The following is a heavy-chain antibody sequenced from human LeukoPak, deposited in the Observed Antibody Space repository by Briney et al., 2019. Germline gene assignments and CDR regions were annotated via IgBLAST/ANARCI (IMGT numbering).Heavy chain of an antibody. J-gene: IGHJ3*02. CDR1: GYTFTDYY. Sequence: ASVKVSCKASGYTFTDYYMHWVRQAPGQGLEWRGRINPYSGGTNYAQKFQGGVTMTRDTSIATIYMELSRLRSNDTAVYYCARAGSYGPTDAFDIWGQGTMVTVSS. D-gene: IGHD3-10*01. CDR2: INPYSGGT. V-gene: IGHV1-2*06. CDR3: ARAGSYGPTDAFDI.